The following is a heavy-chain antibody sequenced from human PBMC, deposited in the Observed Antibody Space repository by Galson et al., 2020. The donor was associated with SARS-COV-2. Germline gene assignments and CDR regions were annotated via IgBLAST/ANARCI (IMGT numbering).Heavy chain of an antibody. J-gene: IGHJ6*02. D-gene: IGHD1-26*01. CDR3: ARVGVGASYYYYGMDV. CDR1: GYTFPGYY. Sequence: GASVKVPSNASGYTFPGYYMHWVRQAPGQGLEWMGWINPNSGGTNYAQKFQGRVTMTRDTSISTAYMELSRLRSDDTAVYYCARVGVGASYYYYGMDVWGQGTTVTVSS. V-gene: IGHV1-2*02. CDR2: INPNSGGT.